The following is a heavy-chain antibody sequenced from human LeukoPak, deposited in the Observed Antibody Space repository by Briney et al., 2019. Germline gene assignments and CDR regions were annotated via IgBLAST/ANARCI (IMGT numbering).Heavy chain of an antibody. V-gene: IGHV4-39*01. CDR2: IYYSGST. D-gene: IGHD5-18*01. CDR3: ARLKLWLNWFDP. CDR1: GGSISSSSYY. Sequence: SETLSLTCTVSGGSISSSSYYWGWIRQPPGKGLEWIGSIYYSGSTYYNPSLKSRVTISVDTSKNQFSLKLSSVTAADTAVYYCARLKLWLNWFDPWGRGTLVTVSS. J-gene: IGHJ5*02.